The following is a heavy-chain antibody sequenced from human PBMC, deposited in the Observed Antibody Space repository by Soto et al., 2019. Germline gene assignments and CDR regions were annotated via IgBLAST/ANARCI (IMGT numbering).Heavy chain of an antibody. CDR3: ARQEGRYDILTGYLYYYGLAV. D-gene: IGHD3-9*01. Sequence: GESLKISCKGSGYSFTSYWIGWVRQMLGTGLEWMGIIYPGDSDTRYSPSFQGQVTISADKSISTAYLQWSSLKASDTAMYYCARQEGRYDILTGYLYYYGLAVWGQGTTVTVSS. CDR1: GYSFTSYW. V-gene: IGHV5-51*01. J-gene: IGHJ6*02. CDR2: IYPGDSDT.